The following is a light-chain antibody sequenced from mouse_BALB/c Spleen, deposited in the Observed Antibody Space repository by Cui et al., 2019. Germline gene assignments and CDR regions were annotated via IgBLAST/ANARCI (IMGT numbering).Light chain of an antibody. Sequence: DIVITQSHKFMSTSVGDRVSITCKASQDVSTAVAWYQQKPGQSPKLLIYWASTRHTGVPDRFTGSGSGTDFTLTISNVQSEDLADYFCQQYSSYPLTFGSGTKLEIK. J-gene: IGKJ4*01. CDR3: QQYSSYPLT. V-gene: IGKV6-23*01. CDR1: QDVSTA. CDR2: WAS.